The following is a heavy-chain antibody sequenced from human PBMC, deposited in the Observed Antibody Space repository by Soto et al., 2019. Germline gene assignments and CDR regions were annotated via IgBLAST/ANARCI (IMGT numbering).Heavy chain of an antibody. Sequence: GGSLRLSCAASGFTFSSYSMNWVRQAPGKGLEWTSYITNGGTTIYYADSVKGRFTISRDNAKNSLYLHMNSLRDDDTAVYYCATPVVRFLEWTTDYWGQGTLVTVSS. V-gene: IGHV3-48*02. CDR1: GFTFSSYS. CDR2: ITNGGTTI. CDR3: ATPVVRFLEWTTDY. J-gene: IGHJ4*02. D-gene: IGHD3-3*01.